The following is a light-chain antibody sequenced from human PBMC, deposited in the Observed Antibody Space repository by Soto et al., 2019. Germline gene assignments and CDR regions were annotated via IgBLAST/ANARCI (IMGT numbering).Light chain of an antibody. CDR1: QNIRSN. V-gene: IGKV3-15*01. CDR2: ETS. J-gene: IGKJ1*01. CDR3: HQYGTSPRT. Sequence: EIVMTQSPGTLSVSPGERATLSCRASQNIRSNLAWYQQKPGQAPRLLIYETSTRAPGIPARFSGSGSGTEFTLTISSLQSEDFAVYYCHQYGTSPRTFGQGTKVEIK.